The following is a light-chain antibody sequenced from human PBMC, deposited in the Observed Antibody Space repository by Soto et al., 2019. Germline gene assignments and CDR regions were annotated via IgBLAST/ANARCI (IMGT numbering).Light chain of an antibody. Sequence: IVMTQSPANLSVSPGERATISCRASQSVSSNLAWYQQKPGQGPRLLIYGASTRATSIPARFSGSGSGTEFTLTINSLQSEDFAVYYCQQYNKWPPYTFGQGTKLEIK. V-gene: IGKV3-15*01. CDR3: QQYNKWPPYT. CDR2: GAS. CDR1: QSVSSN. J-gene: IGKJ2*01.